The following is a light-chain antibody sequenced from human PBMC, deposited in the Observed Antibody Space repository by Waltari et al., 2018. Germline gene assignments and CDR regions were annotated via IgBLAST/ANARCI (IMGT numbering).Light chain of an antibody. CDR2: SNN. CDR3: AAWDDSLNGYV. V-gene: IGLV1-44*01. Sequence: QSVLTQQPSASGTPGQRVTIPCSESSSNNGSNTLNWYRHLPGTAPKLLIYSNNQRPSGGPDRFSGSKSGTSASLAISGLQSEDEADYYCAAWDDSLNGYVFGTGTKVTVL. J-gene: IGLJ1*01. CDR1: SSNNGSNT.